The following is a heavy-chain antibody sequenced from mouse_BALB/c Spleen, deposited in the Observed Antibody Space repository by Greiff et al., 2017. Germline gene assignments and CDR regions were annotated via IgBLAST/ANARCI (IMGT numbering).Heavy chain of an antibody. V-gene: IGHV5-4*02. CDR2: ISDGGSYT. Sequence: EVQLMESGGGLVKPGGSLKLSCAASGFTFRDYYMYWVRQTPEKRLEWVATISDGGSYTYYPDSVKGRFTISRDNAKNNLYLQMSSLKSEDTAMYYWARDRCYDGYYDAYWGQGTLVTVAA. CDR1: GFTFRDYY. D-gene: IGHD2-3*01. J-gene: IGHJ3*01. CDR3: ARDRCYDGYYDAY.